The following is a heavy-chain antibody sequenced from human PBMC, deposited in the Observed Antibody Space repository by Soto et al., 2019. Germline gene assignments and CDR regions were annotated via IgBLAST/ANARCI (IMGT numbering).Heavy chain of an antibody. J-gene: IGHJ6*02. CDR3: ARGAGRSGTTSYYYGMDV. CDR1: GFTFSSYS. Sequence: VQLVESGGGLVKPGGSLRLSCAASGFTFSSYSMNWVRQAPGKGLEWVSSISSSSSYIYYADSVKGRFTISRDNAKNSLYLQMNSLRAEDTAVYYCARGAGRSGTTSYYYGMDVWGQGTTVTVSS. CDR2: ISSSSSYI. D-gene: IGHD1-1*01. V-gene: IGHV3-21*01.